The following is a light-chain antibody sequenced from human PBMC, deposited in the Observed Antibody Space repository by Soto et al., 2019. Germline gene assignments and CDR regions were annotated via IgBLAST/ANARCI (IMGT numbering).Light chain of an antibody. CDR3: QQSYSTPLT. Sequence: DIVMTQSPLSLPVTPGEPASISCRSSQSLLHSNGYNYLNWFVQKPGQSLQLLIYLGSERASGVPGRISGSGSGTDFTLTISSLQPEDFATYYCQQSYSTPLTFGGGTKVDIK. CDR2: LGS. CDR1: QSLLHSNGYNY. J-gene: IGKJ4*01. V-gene: IGKV2-28*01.